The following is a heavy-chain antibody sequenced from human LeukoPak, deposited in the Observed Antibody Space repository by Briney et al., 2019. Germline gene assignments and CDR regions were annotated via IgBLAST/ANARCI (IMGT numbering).Heavy chain of an antibody. CDR3: ARRQYGSGSYYTPPDY. V-gene: IGHV4-39*01. Sequence: PSETLSLTCTVSGGSISTTGYYWGWIRQPPGKGLEWIGSIYYSGSPYYNPSLKSRVTISVDTSENQFSLKLSSVTAADTAVYYCARRQYGSGSYYTPPDYWGQGTLVTVSS. D-gene: IGHD3-10*01. CDR2: IYYSGSP. J-gene: IGHJ4*02. CDR1: GGSISTTGYY.